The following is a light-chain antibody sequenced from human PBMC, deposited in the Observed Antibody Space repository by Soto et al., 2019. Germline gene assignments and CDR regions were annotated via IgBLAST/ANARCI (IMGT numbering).Light chain of an antibody. CDR3: QQYGGSPI. Sequence: EIVLTQSPGTLSLSPGERATLSCRASQSVSSSYLAWYQQKPGQAPRLLIYGASSRATGIPDRFSGSGSGTDFTLTINRLEPEDFAVYYCQQYGGSPIFGQGTKLEIK. CDR2: GAS. V-gene: IGKV3-20*01. J-gene: IGKJ2*01. CDR1: QSVSSSY.